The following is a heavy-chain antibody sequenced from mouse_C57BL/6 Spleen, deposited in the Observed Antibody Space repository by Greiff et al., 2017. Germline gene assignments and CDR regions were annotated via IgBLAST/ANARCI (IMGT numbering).Heavy chain of an antibody. J-gene: IGHJ1*03. V-gene: IGHV5-6*02. D-gene: IGHD1-1*01. CDR3: ARRHGSSYWYFDV. CDR1: GFTFSSYG. CDR2: ISSGGSYT. Sequence: EVKLVESGGDLVKPGGSLKLSCAASGFTFSSYGMSWVRQTPDKRLEWVATISSGGSYTYYPDSVKGRFTISRDNAKNTLYLQMSSLKSEDTAMYYCARRHGSSYWYFDVWGTGTTVTVSS.